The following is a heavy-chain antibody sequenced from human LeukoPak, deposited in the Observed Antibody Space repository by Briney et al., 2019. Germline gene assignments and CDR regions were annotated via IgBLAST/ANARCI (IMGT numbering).Heavy chain of an antibody. CDR1: GFTFSSNW. V-gene: IGHV3-7*01. Sequence: PGGSLRLSCAASGFTFSSNWMNWVRQAPGKGLEWVASINEDGSEKHYVGSVKGRFTISRDNAKNSVYLQMKSLRAEDTAVYYCARVPWTAAADWGQGTLVTVSS. CDR2: INEDGSEK. J-gene: IGHJ4*02. CDR3: ARVPWTAAAD. D-gene: IGHD6-13*01.